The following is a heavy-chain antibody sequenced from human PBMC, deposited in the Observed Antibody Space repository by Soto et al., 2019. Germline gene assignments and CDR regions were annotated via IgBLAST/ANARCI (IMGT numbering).Heavy chain of an antibody. CDR3: XSPSYGSGNFY. CDR1: GYIFNTYA. J-gene: IGHJ4*02. Sequence: QVQLVQSGAEVKKPGASVRVSCKXSGYIFNTYALHWVRQAPGQRLEWMGWINAGNGNTKYSQNFQGRVTFIRDTSASTAYMELNXXXXXXXXXXXXXSPSYGSGNFYWGQGTLVTVSS. CDR2: INAGNGNT. D-gene: IGHD3-10*01. V-gene: IGHV1-3*01.